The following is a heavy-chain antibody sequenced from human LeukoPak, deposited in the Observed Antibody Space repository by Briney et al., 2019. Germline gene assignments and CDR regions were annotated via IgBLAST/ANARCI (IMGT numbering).Heavy chain of an antibody. V-gene: IGHV3-23*01. J-gene: IGHJ4*02. CDR3: AKGIGSYYVADY. D-gene: IGHD1-26*01. CDR1: GFTFSSYA. Sequence: GGSLRLSCAASGFTFSSYAMSWVRQAPGKGLEWVSSISGSGGSTYYADSVKGRLTISRDNSKNTLYLQMNSLRAEDTAVYYCAKGIGSYYVADYWGQGTLVTVSS. CDR2: ISGSGGST.